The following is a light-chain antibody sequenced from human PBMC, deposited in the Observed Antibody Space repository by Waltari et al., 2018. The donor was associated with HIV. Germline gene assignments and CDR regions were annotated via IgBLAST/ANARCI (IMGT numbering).Light chain of an antibody. CDR2: EVS. V-gene: IGLV2-8*01. CDR1: SSDVGGYNY. Sequence: QSALTQPPSASGSPGQSVTISCTGTSSDVGGYNYVSWYQQHPGKAPKLMIYEVSKRPSGFPDRFSGSKSGNTASLTVSGLQAEDEADYYCSSYAGSNSYVFGTGTKVTVL. CDR3: SSYAGSNSYV. J-gene: IGLJ1*01.